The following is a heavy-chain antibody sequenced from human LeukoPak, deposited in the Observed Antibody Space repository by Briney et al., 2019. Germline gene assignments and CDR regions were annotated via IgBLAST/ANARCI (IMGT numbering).Heavy chain of an antibody. CDR2: INPNSGGT. CDR3: ARDYDILTGYYTYYGMDV. J-gene: IGHJ6*02. CDR1: GYTFTGYY. Sequence: RGSVKVSCKASGYTFTGYYMHWVRQAPGQGLEWMGWINPNSGGTNYAQKFQGRVTMTRDTSSSTAYMELSRLRSDDTAVYYCARDYDILTGYYTYYGMDVWGQGTTVTVSS. V-gene: IGHV1-2*02. D-gene: IGHD3-9*01.